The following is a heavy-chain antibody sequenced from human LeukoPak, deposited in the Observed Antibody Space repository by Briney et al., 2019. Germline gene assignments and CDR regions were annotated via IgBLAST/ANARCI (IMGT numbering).Heavy chain of an antibody. V-gene: IGHV3-23*01. CDR3: AKGIRYCSSTSCYTTGYYFDY. CDR2: ISGSGGST. D-gene: IGHD2-2*02. J-gene: IGHJ4*02. Sequence: GGSLRLSCAASGFTFSSYAMSWVRQAPGKGLEWVSAISGSGGSTYYADSVKGQFTISRDNSKNKLYLQMNSLRAEDTAVYYCAKGIRYCSSTSCYTTGYYFDYWGQGTLVTVSS. CDR1: GFTFSSYA.